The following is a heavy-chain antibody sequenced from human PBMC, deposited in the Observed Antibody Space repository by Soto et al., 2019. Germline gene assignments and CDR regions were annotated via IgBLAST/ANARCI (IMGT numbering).Heavy chain of an antibody. J-gene: IGHJ4*02. CDR3: ARVRDGDYGYYFDY. CDR2: IKQDGSEK. D-gene: IGHD4-17*01. CDR1: GFTFSSYW. Sequence: EVQLVESGGGLVQPGGSLRLSCAASGFTFSSYWMSWVRQAPGEGLEWVANIKQDGSEKYYVDSVKGRFTISRDNAKNSLYLQMYSLRAEDTAVYYCARVRDGDYGYYFDYWGQGTLVTVSS. V-gene: IGHV3-7*01.